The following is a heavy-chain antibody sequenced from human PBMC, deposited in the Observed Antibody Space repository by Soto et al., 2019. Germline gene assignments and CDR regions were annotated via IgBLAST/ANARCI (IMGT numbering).Heavy chain of an antibody. CDR3: ASMYSIQDNGLDV. CDR2: IFHSGRT. CDR1: RGPITSYF. V-gene: IGHV4-59*01. D-gene: IGHD6-13*01. J-gene: IGHJ6*02. Sequence: SETLSLTCTVSRGPITSYFWTWIRQPPGKGLEWIGNIFHSGRTNYNPSLKSRVTISAGTSKSQFSLRLSSVTAADTAVYYCASMYSIQDNGLDVWGPGTTVTVSS.